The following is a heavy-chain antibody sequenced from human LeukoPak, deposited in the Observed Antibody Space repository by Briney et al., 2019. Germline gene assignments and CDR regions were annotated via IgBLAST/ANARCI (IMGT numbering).Heavy chain of an antibody. Sequence: PGGSLRLSCVSSGFTFSTYAMSWVRQAPWKGLEWVSAISGSGDSTYYADSVKGRFTISRDNSKNTLYLQMNSLRAEDTAIYYCAKDGDLPVVVTEGFFDYWGQGSLVTVS. V-gene: IGHV3-23*01. D-gene: IGHD2-21*02. CDR3: AKDGDLPVVVTEGFFDY. CDR1: GFTFSTYA. J-gene: IGHJ4*02. CDR2: ISGSGDST.